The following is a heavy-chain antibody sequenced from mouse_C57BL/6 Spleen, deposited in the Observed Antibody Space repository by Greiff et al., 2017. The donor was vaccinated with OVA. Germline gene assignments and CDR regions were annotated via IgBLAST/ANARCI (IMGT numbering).Heavy chain of an antibody. CDR3: ARGGYGSSLDY. CDR2: INPGSGGT. J-gene: IGHJ2*01. Sequence: QVQLQQSGAELVRPGTSVKVSCKASGYAFTNYLIEWVKQRPGQGLEWIGVINPGSGGTNYNEKFKGKATLTADKSSSTAYMQLSSLTSEDSAVYFCARGGYGSSLDYWGQGTTLTVSS. D-gene: IGHD1-1*01. V-gene: IGHV1-54*01. CDR1: GYAFTNYL.